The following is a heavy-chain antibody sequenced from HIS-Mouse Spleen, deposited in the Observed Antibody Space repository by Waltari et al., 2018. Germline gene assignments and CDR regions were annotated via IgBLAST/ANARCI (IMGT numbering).Heavy chain of an antibody. CDR3: ARDYSNYLYYFDY. CDR2: INHRGST. D-gene: IGHD4-4*01. CDR1: GGSFSGYY. J-gene: IGHJ4*02. V-gene: IGHV4-34*01. Sequence: QVQLQQWGAGLLKPSETLSLTCAGYGGSFSGYYWSWIRQPPGKGLEWIGEINHRGSTNSNPSLKSRGTISVDTSKNQFSLKLSSVTAADTAVYYCARDYSNYLYYFDYWGQGTLVTVSS.